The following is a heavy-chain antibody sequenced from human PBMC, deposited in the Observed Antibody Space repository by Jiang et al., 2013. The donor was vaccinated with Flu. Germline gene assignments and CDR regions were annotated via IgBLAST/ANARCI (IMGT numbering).Heavy chain of an antibody. CDR1: GGSISSYY. J-gene: IGHJ6*04. CDR3: ASQLGAHSSSWYVDYYYYGMDV. V-gene: IGHV4-59*08. CDR2: IYYSGST. D-gene: IGHD6-13*01. Sequence: LLKPSETLSLTCTVSGGSISSYYWSWIRQPPGKGLEWIGYIYYSGSTNYNPSLKSRVTISVDTSKNQFSLKLSSVTAADTAVYYCASQLGAHSSSWYVDYYYYGMDVWGKGTTVTVSS.